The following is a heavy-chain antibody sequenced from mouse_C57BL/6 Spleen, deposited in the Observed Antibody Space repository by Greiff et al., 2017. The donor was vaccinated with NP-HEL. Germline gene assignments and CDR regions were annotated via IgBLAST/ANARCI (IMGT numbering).Heavy chain of an antibody. D-gene: IGHD2-5*01. CDR1: GHTLPSYW. V-gene: IGHV1-52*01. CDR2: IDPSDSET. J-gene: IGHJ2*01. Sequence: QVQLQQPGAELVRPGSSVKLSCKASGHTLPSYWMHWVKQRPIQGLDWIGNIDPSDSETHYNQKFKDKATLTVDKSASTAYLQLSSLTSEDAAVYDCARASYDSNNYFDDWGDGTTLAVSS. CDR3: ARASYDSNNYFDD.